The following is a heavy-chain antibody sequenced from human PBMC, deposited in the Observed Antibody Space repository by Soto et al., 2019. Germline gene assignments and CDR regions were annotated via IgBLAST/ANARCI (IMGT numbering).Heavy chain of an antibody. J-gene: IGHJ6*01. CDR1: GYTFTGYY. D-gene: IGHD3-16*01. CDR3: ARAVLSARICDHCDRKAF. V-gene: IGHV1-2*04. CDR2: INPNSGGT. Sequence: ASVKVSCKASGYTFTGYYMHWVRQAPGQGLEWMGWINPNSGGTNYAQKFQGWVTMTRDTSISTAYMELSRLRPADTAVYYCARAVLSARICDHCDRKAFCGRGTTVIVSS.